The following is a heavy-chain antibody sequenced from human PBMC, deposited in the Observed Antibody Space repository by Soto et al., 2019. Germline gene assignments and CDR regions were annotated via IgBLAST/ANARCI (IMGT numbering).Heavy chain of an antibody. Sequence: SETLSLTCTVSGGSISSYYWSWIRQPPGKGLEWIGYIYYSGSTNYNPSLKSRVTISVDTSKNQFSLKLSSVTAADTAVYYCARRTVTTSDYYYYYYMDFWGKGTTVPVSS. J-gene: IGHJ6*03. CDR3: ARRTVTTSDYYYYYYMDF. V-gene: IGHV4-59*08. CDR2: IYYSGST. CDR1: GGSISSYY. D-gene: IGHD4-17*01.